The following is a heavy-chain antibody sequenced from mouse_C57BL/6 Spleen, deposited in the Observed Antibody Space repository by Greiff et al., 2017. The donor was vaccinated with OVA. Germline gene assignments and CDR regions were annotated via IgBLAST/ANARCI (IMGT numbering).Heavy chain of an antibody. Sequence: ESGPGLVKPSQSLSLTCSVTGYSITSGYYWNWIRQFPGNKLEWMGYISYDGSNNYNPSLKNRNSITRDTSKNQFFLKLNSVTTEDTATYYCARVYGSSYGYFDVWGTGTTVTVSS. V-gene: IGHV3-6*01. J-gene: IGHJ1*03. CDR2: ISYDGSN. CDR3: ARVYGSSYGYFDV. CDR1: GYSITSGYY. D-gene: IGHD1-1*01.